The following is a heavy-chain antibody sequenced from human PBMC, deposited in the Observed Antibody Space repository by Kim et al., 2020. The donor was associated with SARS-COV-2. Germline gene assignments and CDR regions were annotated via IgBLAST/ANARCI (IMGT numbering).Heavy chain of an antibody. Sequence: SETLSLTCTVSGESITRGGYYWGWVRQQPVKGLEWIGYIFYTGSTFYNPSLKSRVSISVDPSENQFSLKLSSVTAADTAVYYCASYYDSSGVFDYWGQGTLVHVSP. CDR2: IFYTGST. J-gene: IGHJ4*02. CDR3: ASYYDSSGVFDY. D-gene: IGHD3-22*01. V-gene: IGHV4-31*03. CDR1: GESITRGGYY.